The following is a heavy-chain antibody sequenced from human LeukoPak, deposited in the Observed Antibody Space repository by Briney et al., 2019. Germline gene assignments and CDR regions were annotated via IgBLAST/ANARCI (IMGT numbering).Heavy chain of an antibody. V-gene: IGHV3-53*01. Sequence: GGSLRLSCAASGFTFSSNYMSWVRQAPGKGLEWVSVIYSGGSTYYADSVKGRFTISRDNSKNTLYLQMNSLRAEDTAVYYCARDAYSSGWSHYYYYGMDVWGQGTTVTVSS. J-gene: IGHJ6*02. CDR3: ARDAYSSGWSHYYYYGMDV. CDR2: IYSGGST. CDR1: GFTFSSNY. D-gene: IGHD6-19*01.